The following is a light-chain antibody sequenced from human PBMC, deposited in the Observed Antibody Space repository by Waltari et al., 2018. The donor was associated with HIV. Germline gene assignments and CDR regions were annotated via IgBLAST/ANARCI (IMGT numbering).Light chain of an antibody. Sequence: QSVLTQPPSASGTPGQRVTISCSGSSSNIGRNTVNWYQQLPGTAPTLLIYSHNPRPAGVPDRFSGSKSGTSASLVISGLQSEDEADYYCAAWDDSLNGYVFGTGTKVTVL. V-gene: IGLV1-44*01. CDR3: AAWDDSLNGYV. CDR2: SHN. J-gene: IGLJ1*01. CDR1: SSNIGRNT.